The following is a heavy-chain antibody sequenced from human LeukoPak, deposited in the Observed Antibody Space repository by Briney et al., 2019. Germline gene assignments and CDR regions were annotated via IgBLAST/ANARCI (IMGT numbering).Heavy chain of an antibody. J-gene: IGHJ4*02. CDR1: GFTFSSYS. Sequence: GGSLRLSCAASGFTFSSYSMNWVRQAPGKGLEWVSSISSSGSYIYYADSVKGRFTISRDNAKNSLYLQMNSLRAEDTAVYYCARDISGWLDYWGQGTLVTVSS. D-gene: IGHD6-19*01. V-gene: IGHV3-21*01. CDR3: ARDISGWLDY. CDR2: ISSSGSYI.